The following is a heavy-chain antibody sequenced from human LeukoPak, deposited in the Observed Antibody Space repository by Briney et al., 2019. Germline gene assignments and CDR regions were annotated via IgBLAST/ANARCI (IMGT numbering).Heavy chain of an antibody. CDR3: ARGDYYDSSGYFIDAFDI. D-gene: IGHD3-22*01. Sequence: PSETLSLTCTVSGGSIGSYYWSWIRQPPGKGLEWVANIKQDGSEKYYVDSVKGRFTMSRDNAKNSLYLQMNSLRAEDTAVYYCARGDYYDSSGYFIDAFDIWGQGTMVTVSS. CDR1: GGSIGSYY. CDR2: IKQDGSEK. V-gene: IGHV3-7*01. J-gene: IGHJ3*02.